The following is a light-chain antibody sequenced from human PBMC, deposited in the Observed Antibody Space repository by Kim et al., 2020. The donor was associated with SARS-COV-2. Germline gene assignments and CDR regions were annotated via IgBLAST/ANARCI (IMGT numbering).Light chain of an antibody. CDR2: DAS. Sequence: PGGRATLSCRASQSVGHYLAWYQQTPGQAPRLLIYDASARASGIPARFVGSGSGTEFSLTITNLQSEDVAVYYCHHYERWPPVFGQGTKVDIK. CDR3: HHYERWPPV. V-gene: IGKV3-15*01. J-gene: IGKJ1*01. CDR1: QSVGHY.